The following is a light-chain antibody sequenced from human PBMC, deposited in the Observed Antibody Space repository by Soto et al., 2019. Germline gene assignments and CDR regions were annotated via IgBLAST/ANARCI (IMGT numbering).Light chain of an antibody. CDR2: DND. CDR3: LTWESSLGVGV. CDR1: SSNIGDNY. V-gene: IGLV1-51*01. Sequence: QSVLTQPPSVSAAPGQKVTISCSGSSSNIGDNYVSWYQHLPGTAPKLLIYDNDKRPSGIPDRFSGSKSGASATLDITGFQTGDEADFYCLTWESSLGVGVFATGTKVTVL. J-gene: IGLJ1*01.